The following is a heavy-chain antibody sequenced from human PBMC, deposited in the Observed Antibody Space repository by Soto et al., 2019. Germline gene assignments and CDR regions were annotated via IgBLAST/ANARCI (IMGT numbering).Heavy chain of an antibody. CDR1: GFSLSNARMG. CDR2: IFSNDEK. Sequence: QVTLKESGPVLVKPTETLTLTCTVSGFSLSNARMGVSWIRQPPGKALEWLAHIFSNDEKSYSTSLKSRLTISKDTSKSQVVLTMTNMDPVDTATYYCAREITQWLVQGGYYYYGMDVWGQGTKVTVSS. CDR3: AREITQWLVQGGYYYYGMDV. V-gene: IGHV2-26*01. J-gene: IGHJ6*02. D-gene: IGHD6-19*01.